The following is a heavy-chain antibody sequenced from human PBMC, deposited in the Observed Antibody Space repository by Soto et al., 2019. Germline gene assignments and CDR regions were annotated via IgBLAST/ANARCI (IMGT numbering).Heavy chain of an antibody. CDR2: IYSGGYT. J-gene: IGHJ6*02. V-gene: IGHV3-53*01. CDR3: AKSLGYSYGSNYVMDV. D-gene: IGHD5-18*01. Sequence: PGGSLRLSCAVSGFTVSNNYMSWVRQAPGKGLEGVSVIYSGGYTAYGDSVKGRFTISRDNSKNTLYLQMNSLRADDTAVYYCAKSLGYSYGSNYVMDVWGQGTTVTVSS. CDR1: GFTVSNNY.